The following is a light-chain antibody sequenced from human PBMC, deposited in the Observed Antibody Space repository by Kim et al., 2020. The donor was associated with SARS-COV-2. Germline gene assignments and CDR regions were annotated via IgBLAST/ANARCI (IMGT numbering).Light chain of an antibody. CDR2: AAS. V-gene: IGKV1-27*01. CDR1: QRISKD. Sequence: ASVGDRVTITCRASQRISKDLAWYQQKPGNAPQLLIFAASALQSGVPTRFSGSGSGTDFTLTISSLQPEDVATYYCQKYNGAPWTFGQGTKVDIK. CDR3: QKYNGAPWT. J-gene: IGKJ1*01.